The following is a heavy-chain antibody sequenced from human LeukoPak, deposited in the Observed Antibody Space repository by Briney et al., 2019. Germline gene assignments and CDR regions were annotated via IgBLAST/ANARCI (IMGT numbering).Heavy chain of an antibody. CDR2: IYYSGNT. J-gene: IGHJ3*02. Sequence: SETLSLTCTVSDGSISSSSYCWGWIRQPPGKGLEWIGNIYYSGNTYYNPSLKSRVTVSVDTSKNQFSLKLSSVTAADTAVYYCARRHYYDSRGAFDIWGQGTMVTVSS. CDR3: ARRHYYDSRGAFDI. V-gene: IGHV4-39*07. D-gene: IGHD3-22*01. CDR1: DGSISSSSYC.